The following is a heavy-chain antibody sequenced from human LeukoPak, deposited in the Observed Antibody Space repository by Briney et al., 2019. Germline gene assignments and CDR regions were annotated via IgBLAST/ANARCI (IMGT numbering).Heavy chain of an antibody. D-gene: IGHD4-17*01. J-gene: IGHJ4*02. CDR3: AKERDGDYVRYTHY. V-gene: IGHV3-23*01. Sequence: PGGSLRLSCAASGFTFSSYAMSWVRQAPGKGLEWVSSIGASGGGTYYADSVKGRFAISRDNSKNTLFLQLSSLRADDTAVYHCAKERDGDYVRYTHYWGQGTLVTVSS. CDR1: GFTFSSYA. CDR2: IGASGGGT.